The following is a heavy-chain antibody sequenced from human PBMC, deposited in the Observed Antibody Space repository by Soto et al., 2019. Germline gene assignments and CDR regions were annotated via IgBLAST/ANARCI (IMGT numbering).Heavy chain of an antibody. Sequence: SETLSLTCTVSGGSVSSSSYYWDWVRQPPGKGLEWIGSVYYSGSTYYNPSLESRVTISVDKSKNQFSLKLMSLSAADTAVCYCGRLEGLATISYYFDYWGQGALVTVSS. CDR2: VYYSGST. CDR1: GGSVSSSSYY. J-gene: IGHJ4*02. V-gene: IGHV4-39*01. D-gene: IGHD3-9*01. CDR3: GRLEGLATISYYFDY.